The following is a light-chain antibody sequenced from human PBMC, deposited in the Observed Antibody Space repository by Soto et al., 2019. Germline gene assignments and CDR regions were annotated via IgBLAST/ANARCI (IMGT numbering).Light chain of an antibody. J-gene: IGLJ1*01. CDR2: RNN. V-gene: IGLV1-47*01. CDR3: AAWDDSLSVPYV. CDR1: SSNIRSNY. Sequence: QSVLTQPPSASGTPGQRVTISCSGSSSNIRSNYVYWYQQLPGTAPKLLIYRNNQRPSGVPDRFSGSKSGTSASLAISGLRSEDEADYYCAAWDDSLSVPYVFGTGTKLTVL.